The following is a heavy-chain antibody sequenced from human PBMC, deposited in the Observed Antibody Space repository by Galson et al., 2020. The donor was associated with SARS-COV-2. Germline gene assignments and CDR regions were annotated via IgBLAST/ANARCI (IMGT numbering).Heavy chain of an antibody. CDR2: IYYSGST. D-gene: IGHD3-16*02. CDR1: GGSISSSSYY. J-gene: IGHJ5*02. CDR3: ARARIMITFGGVIPNWFDP. V-gene: IGHV4-39*07. Sequence: TLSLTCTVSGGSISSSSYYWGWIRQPPGKGLEWIGSIYYSGSTYYNPSLKSRVTISVDTSKNQFSLKLSSVTAADTAVYYCARARIMITFGGVIPNWFDPWGQGTLVTVSS.